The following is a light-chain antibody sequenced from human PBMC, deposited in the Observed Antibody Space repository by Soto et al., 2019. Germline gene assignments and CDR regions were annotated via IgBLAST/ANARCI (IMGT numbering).Light chain of an antibody. CDR3: QQRNTWPIT. Sequence: EIVLTQSPVTLSLSPGERASLSFRASQSVRTYLAWYQVKPGQAPMLLIYDASRRASGVPARFSGSGSGTDFPLTISSLEPEDFALYYCQQRNTWPITFGQGTRLEIK. CDR2: DAS. J-gene: IGKJ5*01. CDR1: QSVRTY. V-gene: IGKV3-11*01.